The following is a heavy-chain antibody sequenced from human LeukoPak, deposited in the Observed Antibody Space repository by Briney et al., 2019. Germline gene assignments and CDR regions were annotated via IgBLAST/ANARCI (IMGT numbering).Heavy chain of an antibody. CDR3: ARVRWQLLLIDY. CDR2: ISYDGSNK. CDR1: GFTFSSYA. J-gene: IGHJ4*02. V-gene: IGHV3-30-3*01. Sequence: GRSLRLSCAASGFTFSSYAMHWVRQAPGKGLEWVAVISYDGSNKYYADSVKGRFTISRDNSKNTLYLQMNSLRAEDTAVYSCARVRWQLLLIDYWGQGTLVTVSS. D-gene: IGHD1-26*01.